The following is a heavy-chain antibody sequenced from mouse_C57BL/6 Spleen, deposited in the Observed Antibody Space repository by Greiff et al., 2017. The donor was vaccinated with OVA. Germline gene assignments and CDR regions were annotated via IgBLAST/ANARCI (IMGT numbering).Heavy chain of an antibody. V-gene: IGHV7-3*01. Sequence: EVNVVESGGGLVQPGGSLSLSCAASGFTFTDYYMSWVRQPPGKALEWLGFIRNKANGYTTEYSASVKGRFTISRDNSQSILYLQMNALRAEDSATYYCARSITTVVGDYWGQGTTLTVSS. J-gene: IGHJ2*01. CDR1: GFTFTDYY. D-gene: IGHD1-1*01. CDR2: IRNKANGYTT. CDR3: ARSITTVVGDY.